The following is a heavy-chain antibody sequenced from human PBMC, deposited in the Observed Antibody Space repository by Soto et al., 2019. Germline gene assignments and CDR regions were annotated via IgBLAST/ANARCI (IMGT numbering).Heavy chain of an antibody. V-gene: IGHV4-31*03. CDR2: IYYSGST. Sequence: SETLSLTCTVSGGSISSGGYYWSWIRQHPGKGLEWIGYIYYSGSTYYNPSLKSRVTISVDTSKNQFSLKLSSVTAADTAVYYCAREREGYCSGGSCYIYYGMDVWGQGTTVTVSS. J-gene: IGHJ6*02. D-gene: IGHD2-15*01. CDR3: AREREGYCSGGSCYIYYGMDV. CDR1: GGSISSGGYY.